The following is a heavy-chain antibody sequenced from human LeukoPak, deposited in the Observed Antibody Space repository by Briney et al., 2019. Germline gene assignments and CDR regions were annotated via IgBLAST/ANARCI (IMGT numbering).Heavy chain of an antibody. CDR1: GYTFTSYD. V-gene: IGHV1-8*01. CDR2: MNPNSGNT. Sequence: ASVKVSCKASGYTFTSYDINWVRQATGQGLEWMGWMNPNSGNTGYAQKFQGRVTMTRNSSISTAYMELSSLRSEDTAVYYCARVDGVTPDAFDIWGQGTMVTVSS. J-gene: IGHJ3*02. CDR3: ARVDGVTPDAFDI. D-gene: IGHD3-3*01.